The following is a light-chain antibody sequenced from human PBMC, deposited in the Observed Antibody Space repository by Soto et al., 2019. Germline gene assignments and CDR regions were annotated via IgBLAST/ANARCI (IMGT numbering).Light chain of an antibody. CDR3: QQYNNWPPLT. Sequence: EIVMTKSPATLSVSPGERATLSCRASQSVSSNLAWDQQKPCQAPRLLIYGASTRATGIPARFSGSGSGTAFTLTISSLQSEDFAVYYCQQYNNWPPLTIGGGTKVEIK. CDR1: QSVSSN. V-gene: IGKV3-15*01. J-gene: IGKJ4*01. CDR2: GAS.